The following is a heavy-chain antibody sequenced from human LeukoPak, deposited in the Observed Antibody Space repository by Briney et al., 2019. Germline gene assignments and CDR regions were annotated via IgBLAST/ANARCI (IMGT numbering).Heavy chain of an antibody. CDR2: IYHSGST. Sequence: PSETLSLTCTVSGYSISSGYYWGWIRQPPGKGLEWIGSIYHSGSTYYNPSLKSRVTISVDTSKNQVSLKLTSVTAADTALYYCARHLTGWALYYYGMDVWGQGATVTVSS. D-gene: IGHD3-9*01. CDR3: ARHLTGWALYYYGMDV. V-gene: IGHV4-38-2*02. CDR1: GYSISSGYY. J-gene: IGHJ6*02.